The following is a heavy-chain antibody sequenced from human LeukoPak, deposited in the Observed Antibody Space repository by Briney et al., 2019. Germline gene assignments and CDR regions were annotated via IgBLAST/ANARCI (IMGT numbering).Heavy chain of an antibody. J-gene: IGHJ5*02. V-gene: IGHV1-69*13. CDR3: ASEITIFGVVIGFDP. Sequence: ASVKVSCKASGGTFSSYAISWVRQAPGQGLEWMGGIIPIFGTANYAQKFQGRVTITADESTSTAYMELSSLRSEDTAVYYCASEITIFGVVIGFDPWGQGTLVTVSS. D-gene: IGHD3-3*01. CDR1: GGTFSSYA. CDR2: IIPIFGTA.